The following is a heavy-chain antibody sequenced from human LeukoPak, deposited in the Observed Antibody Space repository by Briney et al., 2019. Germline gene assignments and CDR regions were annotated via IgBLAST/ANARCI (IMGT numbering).Heavy chain of an antibody. CDR1: GGSISSSSYY. D-gene: IGHD3-10*01. CDR3: ARHRQLWFGVVNWFDP. J-gene: IGHJ5*02. CDR2: IYYSGST. Sequence: SETPSLTCTVSGGSISSSSYYWGWIRQPPGKGLDWIGSIYYSGSTYYNPSLKSRVTISVDTSKNQFSLKLSSVTAADTAVYYCARHRQLWFGVVNWFDPWGQGTLVTVSS. V-gene: IGHV4-39*01.